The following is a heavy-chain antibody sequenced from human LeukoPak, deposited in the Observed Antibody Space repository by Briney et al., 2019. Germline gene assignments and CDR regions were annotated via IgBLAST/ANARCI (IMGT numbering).Heavy chain of an antibody. J-gene: IGHJ6*02. CDR1: GGPIDNSH. CDR2: IYNRGTT. D-gene: IGHD2-2*01. CDR3: ARDSPTSPPAYYGMDV. Sequence: SETLSLTCTVSGGPIDNSHWTWIRQPPGKGLERIGCIYNRGTTIYNPSLRSRLTISVDTSKNQLSLRLSSVTAADTAAYFCARDSPTSPPAYYGMDVWGRGTTVTVSS. V-gene: IGHV4-59*12.